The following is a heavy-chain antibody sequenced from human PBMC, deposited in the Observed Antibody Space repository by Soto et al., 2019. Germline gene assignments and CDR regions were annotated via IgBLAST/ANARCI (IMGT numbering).Heavy chain of an antibody. J-gene: IGHJ4*02. CDR2: IKQDGSEK. CDR3: ARCYPWGLWNDFRYYFDY. Sequence: PGGSLRLSCAASGFTFSSYWMSWVRQAPGKGLEWVANIKQDGSEKYYVDSVKGRFTISRDNAKNSLYLQMNSLRAEDTAVYYCARCYPWGLWNDFRYYFDYWGQGTLVTVSS. CDR1: GFTFSSYW. D-gene: IGHD1-1*01. V-gene: IGHV3-7*01.